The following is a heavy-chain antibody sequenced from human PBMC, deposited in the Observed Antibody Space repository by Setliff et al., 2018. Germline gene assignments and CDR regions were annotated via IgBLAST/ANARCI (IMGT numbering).Heavy chain of an antibody. D-gene: IGHD3-10*01. CDR2: INHRGST. Sequence: SETLSLTCATYGGTFSDYHWTWIRQSPEKGLEWIGEINHRGSTNYNPSLKSRVTISADTSKNQFSLKLKSVTAADTAVYYCARAPGRNIRGDYWGQGALVTVSS. J-gene: IGHJ4*02. CDR3: ARAPGRNIRGDY. CDR1: GGTFSDYH. V-gene: IGHV4-34*01.